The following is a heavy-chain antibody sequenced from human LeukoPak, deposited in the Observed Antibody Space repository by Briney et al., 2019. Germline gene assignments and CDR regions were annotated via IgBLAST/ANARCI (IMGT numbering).Heavy chain of an antibody. V-gene: IGHV3-23*01. CDR2: ISDSGGST. J-gene: IGHJ4*02. Sequence: GGSLRLSCATPGFTFSKYAMSWVLQAPGKGLEKNSGISDSGGSTYHADSVKGRFTISRDNSKNTLYLQMNSLRAEDTAVYYCAKDGGSRYCSSAGCDPFRYWGQGTLVTVSS. CDR3: AKDGGSRYCSSAGCDPFRY. CDR1: GFTFSKYA. D-gene: IGHD2-2*01.